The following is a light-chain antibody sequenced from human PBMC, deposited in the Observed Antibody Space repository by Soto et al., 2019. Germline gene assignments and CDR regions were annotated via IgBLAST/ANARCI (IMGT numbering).Light chain of an antibody. Sequence: EIVMSQFPATLSVFPLERARLSFMASQIVRINLDWYQQKPGQAPRLLIYDATTRATGIPARFSGSGSGTEFTLTISSLQSEDYAVYYCQQYNNWPPYTFGQGTKVDI. CDR1: QIVRIN. CDR2: DAT. CDR3: QQYNNWPPYT. V-gene: IGKV3-15*01. J-gene: IGKJ2*01.